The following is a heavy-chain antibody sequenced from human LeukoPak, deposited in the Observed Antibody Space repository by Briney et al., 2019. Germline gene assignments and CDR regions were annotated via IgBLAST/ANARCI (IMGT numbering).Heavy chain of an antibody. CDR2: ISSSGSTI. CDR3: ARVHQQHYYYGMDV. D-gene: IGHD5-18*01. CDR1: GFTFSDYY. J-gene: IGHJ6*02. V-gene: IGHV3-11*01. Sequence: GGSLRLSCAASGFTFSDYYMSWIRQAPGKGLEWVSYISSSGSTIYYADSVKGRFTISRDNAKNSLYLQMNSLRAEDTAVYYCARVHQQHYYYGMDVWGQGTTVTVSS.